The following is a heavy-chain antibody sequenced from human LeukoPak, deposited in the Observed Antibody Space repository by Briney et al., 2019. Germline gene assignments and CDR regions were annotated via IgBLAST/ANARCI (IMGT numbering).Heavy chain of an antibody. CDR1: GFTFSSYS. Sequence: GGSLRLSCAASGFTFSSYSTNWVRQAPGKGLEWVSSISSSSYIYYADSVKGRFTISRDNAKNSLYLQMNSLRAEDTAVYYCARGGIVVVQYWGQGTLVTVSS. CDR2: ISSSSYI. D-gene: IGHD3-22*01. V-gene: IGHV3-21*01. CDR3: ARGGIVVVQY. J-gene: IGHJ4*02.